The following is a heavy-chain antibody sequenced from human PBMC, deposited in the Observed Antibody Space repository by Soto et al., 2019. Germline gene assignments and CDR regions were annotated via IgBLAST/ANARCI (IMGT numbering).Heavy chain of an antibody. CDR2: IYYSAST. J-gene: IGHJ5*02. CDR3: ARADNWFDP. Sequence: SETLSLTCAVACRSTSRGVYYWTWIRQHPGKGLEWIGYIYYSASTYYNPSLKSRVTISVDTSKNQFSLKLRSVTAADTAVYYCARADNWFDPWGQGTLVTVSS. V-gene: IGHV4-31*11. CDR1: CRSTSRGVYY.